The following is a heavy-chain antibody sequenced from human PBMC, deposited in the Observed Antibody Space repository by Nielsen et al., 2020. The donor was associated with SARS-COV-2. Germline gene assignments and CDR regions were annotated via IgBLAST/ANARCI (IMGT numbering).Heavy chain of an antibody. Sequence: SETLSLTCAVYGGSFSGYYWSWIRQPPGKGLEWIGEINHSGSTNYNPSLKSRVTISVDTSKNQFSLKLSSVTAADTAVYYCAREHCGGDCYSSFDYWGQGTLVTVSS. CDR1: GGSFSGYY. CDR3: AREHCGGDCYSSFDY. J-gene: IGHJ4*02. D-gene: IGHD2-21*02. V-gene: IGHV4-34*01. CDR2: INHSGST.